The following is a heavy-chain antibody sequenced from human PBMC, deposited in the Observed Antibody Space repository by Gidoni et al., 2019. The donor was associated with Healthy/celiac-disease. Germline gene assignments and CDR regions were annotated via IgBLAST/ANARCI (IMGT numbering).Heavy chain of an antibody. V-gene: IGHV3-33*01. CDR3: ARGILTGHWYFDL. CDR1: GFTFSSYG. J-gene: IGHJ2*01. D-gene: IGHD3-9*01. CDR2: IWYDGSNK. Sequence: QVQLVESGGGVVQPGRSLRLSCAASGFTFSSYGMHWVRQAPGKGLEWVAVIWYDGSNKYYADSVKGRFTISRDNSKNTLYLQMNSRRAEDTAVYYCARGILTGHWYFDLWGRGTLVTVSS.